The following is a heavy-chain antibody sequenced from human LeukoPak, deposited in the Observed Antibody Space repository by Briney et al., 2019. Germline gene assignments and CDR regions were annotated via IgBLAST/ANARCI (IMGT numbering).Heavy chain of an antibody. D-gene: IGHD6-13*01. CDR1: GGSISSGSYY. V-gene: IGHV4-61*02. CDR3: ARAGTYSSSWYLMYTSGEVFDY. Sequence: SETLSLTCTVSGGSISSGSYYWSWIRQPAGKGLEWIGRIYTSGSTNYNPSLKSRVTISVDTSKNQFSLKLSSVTAADTAVYYCARAGTYSSSWYLMYTSGEVFDYWGQGTLVTVSS. CDR2: IYTSGST. J-gene: IGHJ4*02.